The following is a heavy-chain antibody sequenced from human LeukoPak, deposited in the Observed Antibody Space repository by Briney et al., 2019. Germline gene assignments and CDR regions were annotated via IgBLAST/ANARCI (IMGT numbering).Heavy chain of an antibody. CDR2: IYYSGST. CDR1: GGSISSYY. J-gene: IGHJ4*02. V-gene: IGHV4-59*01. CDR3: ARIYGGNPGAFDY. Sequence: SETLSLTCTVPGGSISSYYWSWLRQPPGKGLEWIGYIYYSGSTNYNPSLKSRVTISVDTSKNQFSLKLSSVTAADTAVYYCARIYGGNPGAFDYWGQGTLVTVSS. D-gene: IGHD4-23*01.